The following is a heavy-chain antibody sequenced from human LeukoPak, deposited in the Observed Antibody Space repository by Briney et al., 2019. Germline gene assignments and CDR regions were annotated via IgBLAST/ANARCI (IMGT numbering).Heavy chain of an antibody. CDR2: INHSGST. J-gene: IGHJ5*02. V-gene: IGHV4-34*01. D-gene: IGHD1-26*01. CDR1: GGTFSGYY. Sequence: PSETLSLTCAVYGGTFSGYYWSWIRQPPGKGLEWIGEINHSGSTNYNPSLKSRVTISVDTSKNQFSLKLSSVTAADTAVYYCASRWESWFDPWGQGTLVTVSS. CDR3: ASRWESWFDP.